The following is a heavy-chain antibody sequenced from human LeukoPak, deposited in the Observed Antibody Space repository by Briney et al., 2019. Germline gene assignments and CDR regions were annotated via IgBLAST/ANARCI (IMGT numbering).Heavy chain of an antibody. V-gene: IGHV1-8*01. J-gene: IGHJ5*02. CDR1: GYTFTKYA. CDR3: ARDNSVGDTAWWFDP. D-gene: IGHD1-26*01. CDR2: MNPNSGNT. Sequence: ASVKVSCKASGYTFTKYAVNWVRQATGQGLEWMGWMNPNSGNTGYAQKFQGRVTMTRDMSTSTDYMELSSLRSEDTAVYYCARDNSVGDTAWWFDPWGQGTLVTVSS.